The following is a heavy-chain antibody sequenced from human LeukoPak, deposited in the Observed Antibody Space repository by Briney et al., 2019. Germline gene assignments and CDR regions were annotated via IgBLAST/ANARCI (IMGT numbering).Heavy chain of an antibody. CDR2: MNTNSGNT. CDR1: GYTFTSYD. D-gene: IGHD6-13*01. CDR3: ARGGSGSSWYGFYYYYMDV. J-gene: IGHJ6*03. Sequence: ASVKVSCKASGYTFTSYDINWVRQATGQGLEWMGWMNTNSGNTGYAQKFQGRGTITRNTSIITAYMELSSLRSEDTAVYYCARGGSGSSWYGFYYYYMDVWGKGTTVTVSS. V-gene: IGHV1-8*01.